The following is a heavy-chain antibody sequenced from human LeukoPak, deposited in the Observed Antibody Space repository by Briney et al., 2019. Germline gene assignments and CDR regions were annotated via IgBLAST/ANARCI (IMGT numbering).Heavy chain of an antibody. V-gene: IGHV3-23*01. CDR1: GFTFSSYA. CDR2: ISANGGST. CDR3: ARSIPYGTTWYGRSDY. D-gene: IGHD6-13*01. J-gene: IGHJ4*02. Sequence: GGSLRLSCAASGFTFSSYAMSWVRQTPGKGLEWVSAISANGGSTYYAGSVKGRFTISRDNALNSLYLQMNSLRAEDTAIYYCARSIPYGTTWYGRSDYWGQGTLVTVSS.